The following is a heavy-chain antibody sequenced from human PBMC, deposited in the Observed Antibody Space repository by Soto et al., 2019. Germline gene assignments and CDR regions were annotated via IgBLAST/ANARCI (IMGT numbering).Heavy chain of an antibody. CDR3: ARGMGGATRGLAS. J-gene: IGHJ4*02. CDR2: ISSSSSYI. D-gene: IGHD3-16*01. V-gene: IGHV3-21*01. CDR1: GFTFSSYS. Sequence: EVQLVESGGGLVKPGGSLRLSCAASGFTFSSYSMNWVRQAPGKGLEWVSSISSSSSYIYYADSVKGRFTISRDNAKNSLYLKMNGRRAGDTAVYSCARGMGGATRGLASGGQGTLVTVSS.